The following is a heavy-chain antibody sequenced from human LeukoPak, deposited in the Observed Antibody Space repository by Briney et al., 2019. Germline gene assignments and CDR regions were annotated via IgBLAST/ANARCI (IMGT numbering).Heavy chain of an antibody. Sequence: SETLSLTCTVSGASVSSGRHYWTWIRQPAGKGLEWIGRIYTSGTTKYDPSLESRVAISMDTSKNQFSLKLTSVTAADTAVYYCARLSGHYDSSPEVWGQGTLVAVSP. CDR2: IYTSGTT. D-gene: IGHD3-22*01. J-gene: IGHJ4*02. CDR1: GASVSSGRHY. V-gene: IGHV4-61*02. CDR3: ARLSGHYDSSPEV.